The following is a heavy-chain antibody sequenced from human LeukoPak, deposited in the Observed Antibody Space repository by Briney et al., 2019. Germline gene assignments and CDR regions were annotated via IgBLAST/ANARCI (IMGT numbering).Heavy chain of an antibody. CDR1: GGSISSSSYY. D-gene: IGHD3-10*01. CDR2: VYYTGTT. Sequence: PSETLSLTCTVSGGSISSSSYYWGWIRQPPGKGLEWIGNVYYTGTTYYNPSLKSRVTMSVDTSKNQFSLKLSSVTAADTAVYYCATTLPGNYGSGSYTFDYWGQGTLVTVSS. CDR3: ATTLPGNYGSGSYTFDY. V-gene: IGHV4-39*07. J-gene: IGHJ4*02.